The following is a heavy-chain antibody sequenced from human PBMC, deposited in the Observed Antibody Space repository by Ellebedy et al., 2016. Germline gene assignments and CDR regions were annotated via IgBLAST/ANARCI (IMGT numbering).Heavy chain of an antibody. CDR3: AGDPGRRFDP. CDR1: GYSFSKYW. V-gene: IGHV3-7*03. J-gene: IGHJ5*02. Sequence: GESLKISCVASGYSFSKYWMTWVRQAPGQGLEWVSNMKEDGSEKYYVDSVKGRFTISRDNAKNTLYLQMNNLRAEDTAVYYCAGDPGRRFDPWGQGTLVTVSS. CDR2: MKEDGSEK.